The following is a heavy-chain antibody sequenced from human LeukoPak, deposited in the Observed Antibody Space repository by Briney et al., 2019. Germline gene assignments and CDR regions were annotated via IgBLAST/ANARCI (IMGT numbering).Heavy chain of an antibody. Sequence: PGGPLRLSRSASGFTFTTYPMHWVRQAPGKGLEYVSAISSNGLNTYFADSVKGRFTISRDNSKNTLYLQMSSLRAEDTAVYYCVKLASATYYEQWGQGTLVTVSS. CDR2: ISSNGLNT. V-gene: IGHV3-64D*06. J-gene: IGHJ4*02. CDR1: GFTFTTYP. CDR3: VKLASATYYEQ. D-gene: IGHD3-10*01.